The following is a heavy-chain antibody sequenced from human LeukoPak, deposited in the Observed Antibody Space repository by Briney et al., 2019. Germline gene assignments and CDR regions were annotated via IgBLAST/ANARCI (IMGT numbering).Heavy chain of an antibody. V-gene: IGHV4-38-2*02. Sequence: SETLSLTCTVSGYSISSGYYWGFIRQTPGKGLEWIGSIYHSGSTHYKPSLKSRVTISVDTSKNQFSLKLSSVTAADTAVYYCARRSIGSGSTTLIHDAFDIWGQGTMVTVSS. CDR3: ARRSIGSGSTTLIHDAFDI. CDR2: IYHSGST. D-gene: IGHD3-10*01. CDR1: GYSISSGYY. J-gene: IGHJ3*02.